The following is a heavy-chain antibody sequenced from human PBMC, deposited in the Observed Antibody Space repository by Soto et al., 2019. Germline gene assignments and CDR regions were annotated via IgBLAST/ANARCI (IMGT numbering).Heavy chain of an antibody. CDR3: AKEGDIVVVPAAMLDY. Sequence: EVQLLESGGGLVQPGGSLRLSCAASGFTFSSYAMSWVRQAPGKGLEWVSAISGSGGSTYYADSVKGRFTISRDNSKNTLCLQMNSLRAEDTAVYYCAKEGDIVVVPAAMLDYWGQGTLVTVSS. V-gene: IGHV3-23*01. CDR1: GFTFSSYA. D-gene: IGHD2-2*01. CDR2: ISGSGGST. J-gene: IGHJ4*02.